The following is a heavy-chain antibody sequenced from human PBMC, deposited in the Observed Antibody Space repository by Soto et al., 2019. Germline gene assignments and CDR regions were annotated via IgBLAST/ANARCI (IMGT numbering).Heavy chain of an antibody. CDR3: AREGGDFWSGHMDV. J-gene: IGHJ6*03. Sequence: SETLSLTCTVSGGSISSYDWSWIRQPPGKGLEWIGYIYYSGSTNYNPSLKSRVTISVDTSKNQFSLKLSSVTAADTAVYYCAREGGDFWSGHMDVWGKGTTVTVSS. D-gene: IGHD3-3*01. CDR1: GGSISSYD. CDR2: IYYSGST. V-gene: IGHV4-59*01.